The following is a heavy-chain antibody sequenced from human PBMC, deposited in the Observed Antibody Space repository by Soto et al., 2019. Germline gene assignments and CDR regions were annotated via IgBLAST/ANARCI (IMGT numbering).Heavy chain of an antibody. J-gene: IGHJ4*02. D-gene: IGHD3-10*01. V-gene: IGHV1-2*02. CDR2: MNPNTGDT. CDR3: ARDTGAFGEVWDI. Sequence: QVRLVQSGAEVKRPGASVKVSCKASGYTFTGYYMYWVRQAPGQGLELVGWMNPNTGDTNYAQRFQGRVTITRDTSISTADMDLRRLTSDDTAVYYCARDTGAFGEVWDIWGQGTLVTVSS. CDR1: GYTFTGYY.